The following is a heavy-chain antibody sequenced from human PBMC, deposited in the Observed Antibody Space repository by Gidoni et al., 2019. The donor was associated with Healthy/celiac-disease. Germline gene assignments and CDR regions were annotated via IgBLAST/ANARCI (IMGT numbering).Heavy chain of an antibody. V-gene: IGHV3-43D*03. CDR1: GFPFADYA. CDR2: ISWDGGST. Sequence: EVQLAESGGVVVQPGGSLRLYCSASGFPFADYAMHWVRQASGKGLEWVSLISWDGGSTYDADSVKGRFTSSRDNSKNSLYLQMNSLRAEDTALYYCAKDHYYDSSGRGGIDYWGQGTLVTVSS. J-gene: IGHJ4*02. D-gene: IGHD3-22*01. CDR3: AKDHYYDSSGRGGIDY.